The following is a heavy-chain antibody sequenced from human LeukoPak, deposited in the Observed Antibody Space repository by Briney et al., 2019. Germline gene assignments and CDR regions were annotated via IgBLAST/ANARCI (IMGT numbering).Heavy chain of an antibody. D-gene: IGHD4-17*01. V-gene: IGHV1-69*04. Sequence: ASVEVSCKDSGGTFSSYAISWVRQAPGQGLEWMGRIIPILGIANYAQKFQGRVTITADKSTSTAYMELSSLRSEDTAVYYCASGSTVTTDYWGQGTLVTVSS. CDR2: IIPILGIA. CDR3: ASGSTVTTDY. J-gene: IGHJ4*02. CDR1: GGTFSSYA.